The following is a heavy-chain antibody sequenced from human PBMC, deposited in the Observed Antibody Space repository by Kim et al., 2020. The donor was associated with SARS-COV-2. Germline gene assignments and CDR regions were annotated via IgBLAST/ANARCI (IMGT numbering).Heavy chain of an antibody. Sequence: GGSLRLSCAASGFTFSSYGMHWVRQAPGKGLEWVAVISYDGSNKYYADSVKGRFTISRDNSKNTLYLQMNSLRAEDTAVYYCAKAYSSGCGDYWGQGTLVTVSS. J-gene: IGHJ4*02. CDR3: AKAYSSGCGDY. D-gene: IGHD6-19*01. CDR1: GFTFSSYG. CDR2: ISYDGSNK. V-gene: IGHV3-30*18.